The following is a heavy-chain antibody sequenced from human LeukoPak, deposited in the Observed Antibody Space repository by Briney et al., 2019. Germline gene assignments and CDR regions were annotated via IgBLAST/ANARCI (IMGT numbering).Heavy chain of an antibody. J-gene: IGHJ5*02. CDR2: MNPNSGNT. D-gene: IGHD4-17*01. Sequence: GASVKVSCKASGYTFTSYGISWVRQATGQGLEWMGWMNPNSGNTGYAQKFQGRVTMTRNTSISTAYMELSSLRSEDTAVYYCARGPTTTVTQRINWFDPWGQGTLVTVSS. CDR1: GYTFTSYG. V-gene: IGHV1-8*02. CDR3: ARGPTTTVTQRINWFDP.